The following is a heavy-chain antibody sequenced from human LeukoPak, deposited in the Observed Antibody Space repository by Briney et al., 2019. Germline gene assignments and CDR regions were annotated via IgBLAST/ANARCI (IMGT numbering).Heavy chain of an antibody. CDR2: INHSGST. Sequence: NTSETLSLTCAVYGGSFSGYYWSWIRQPPGKGLEWIGEINHSGSTNYNPSLKSRVTISVDTSKNQFSLKLSSVTAADTAVYYCAREPAAIILGLNWFDPWGQGTLVTVSS. J-gene: IGHJ5*02. CDR3: AREPAAIILGLNWFDP. CDR1: GGSFSGYY. D-gene: IGHD2-2*01. V-gene: IGHV4-34*01.